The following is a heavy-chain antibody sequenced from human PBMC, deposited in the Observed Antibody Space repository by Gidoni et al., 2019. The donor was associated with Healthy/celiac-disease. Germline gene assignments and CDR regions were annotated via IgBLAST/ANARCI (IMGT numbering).Heavy chain of an antibody. CDR1: GCTCSSYA. CDR2: ISGSGGST. CDR3: AKEPDLYYGMDV. Sequence: DVQLLSSGVCLVPPGGSLRLSCAASGCTCSSYAMSWVRQAPGKVLEWVSAISGSGGSTYYADSVKGRFTISRDNSKNTLYLQMNSLRAEDTAVYYCAKEPDLYYGMDVWGQGTTVTVSS. V-gene: IGHV3-23*01. J-gene: IGHJ6*02.